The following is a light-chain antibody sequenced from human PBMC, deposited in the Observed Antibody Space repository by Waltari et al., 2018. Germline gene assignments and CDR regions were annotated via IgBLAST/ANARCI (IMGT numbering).Light chain of an antibody. J-gene: IGLJ3*02. Sequence: QSALTQPASVSGSPGQSITIPCTGPSSDVGVDNYVSWFQQHPDKAPRLLIFDVTHRPSGVSNRFSGSKSGNTASLTISGLQAEDEADYSCSSYTSRATWVFGGGTRLAVL. CDR3: SSYTSRATWV. CDR2: DVT. CDR1: SSDVGVDNY. V-gene: IGLV2-14*03.